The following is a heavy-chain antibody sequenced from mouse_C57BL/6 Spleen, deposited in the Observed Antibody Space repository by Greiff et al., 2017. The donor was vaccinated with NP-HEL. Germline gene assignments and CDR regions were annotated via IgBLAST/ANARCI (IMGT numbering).Heavy chain of an antibody. V-gene: IGHV5-9*01. D-gene: IGHD5-5*01. CDR2: ISGGGGNT. CDR3: ARHMRYYLYYFDY. J-gene: IGHJ2*01. Sequence: EVKVEESGGGLVKPGGSLKLSCAASGFTFSSYTMSWVRQTPEKRLEWVATISGGGGNTYYPDSVKGRFTISRDNAKNTLYLQMSSLRSEDTALYYCARHMRYYLYYFDYWGQGTTLTVSS. CDR1: GFTFSSYT.